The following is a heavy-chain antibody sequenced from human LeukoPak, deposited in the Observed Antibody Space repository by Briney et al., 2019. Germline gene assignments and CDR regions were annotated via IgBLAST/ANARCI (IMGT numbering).Heavy chain of an antibody. Sequence: GGSLRLSCAASGFTFSSYAMHWVRQAPGKGLEWVAVISYDGSNKYYADSVKGRFTISRDNSKNTLYLQMNSLRAEDTAVYYCAKDPPYSSNWFIFDYWGQGTLVTVSS. J-gene: IGHJ4*02. V-gene: IGHV3-30-3*01. CDR3: AKDPPYSSNWFIFDY. CDR2: ISYDGSNK. D-gene: IGHD6-13*01. CDR1: GFTFSSYA.